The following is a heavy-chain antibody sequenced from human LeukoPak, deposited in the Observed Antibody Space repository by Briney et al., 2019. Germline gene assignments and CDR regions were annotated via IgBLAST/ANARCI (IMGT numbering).Heavy chain of an antibody. CDR2: ISSSSSYI. CDR3: ARVGCSSTSCYFDY. D-gene: IGHD2-2*01. J-gene: IGHJ4*02. Sequence: GGSLRLSCAASGFTFSSYSMNWVRQAPGKGLEWVSSISSSSSYIYYADSVKGRFTISRDNAKNSLYLQMNSLRAKDTAVYYCARVGCSSTSCYFDYWGQGTLVTVSS. V-gene: IGHV3-21*01. CDR1: GFTFSSYS.